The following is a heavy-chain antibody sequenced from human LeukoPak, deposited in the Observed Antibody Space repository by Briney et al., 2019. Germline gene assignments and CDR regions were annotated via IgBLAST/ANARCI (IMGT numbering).Heavy chain of an antibody. CDR2: IYYSGST. J-gene: IGHJ4*02. CDR1: GGSISSSSYY. V-gene: IGHV4-39*01. Sequence: SETLSLTCTVSGGSISSSSYYWGWIRQPPGKGLEWIGSIYYSGSTYYNPSLKSRVTISVDTSKIQFSLKLSSVTAADTAVYYCARHAIAGATIGYWGQGTLVTVSS. D-gene: IGHD1-26*01. CDR3: ARHAIAGATIGY.